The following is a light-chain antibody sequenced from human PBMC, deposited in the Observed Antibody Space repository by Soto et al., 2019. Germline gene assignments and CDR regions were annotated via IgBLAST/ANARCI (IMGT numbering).Light chain of an antibody. CDR3: CSYAGSSSYV. J-gene: IGLJ1*01. CDR2: ECS. Sequence: QSVLTPPASVYGSPGRSITISCTGTSRDVGSYNLVSWYQQHPGKAPKLMIYECSKRPSGVSNRFSGSKSGNTASLTISGLQAEDEADYYCCSYAGSSSYVFGTGTKVTVL. CDR1: SRDVGSYNL. V-gene: IGLV2-23*01.